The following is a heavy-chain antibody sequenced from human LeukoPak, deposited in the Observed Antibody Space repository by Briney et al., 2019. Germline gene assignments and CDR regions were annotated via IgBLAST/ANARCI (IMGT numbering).Heavy chain of an antibody. CDR1: GFTFSDHY. CDR2: SRDKREGYTT. V-gene: IGHV3-72*01. Sequence: PGGSLRLSCAASGFTFSDHYMDWVRQTPGKGLEWIGRSRDKREGYTTEYAASVKGRYTISRDDSESSVYLQMNSLKIEDTAVYYCARDRAYYFDGTYYYYIDVWGKGTTVTVSS. J-gene: IGHJ6*03. CDR3: ARDRAYYFDGTYYYYIDV. D-gene: IGHD3-22*01.